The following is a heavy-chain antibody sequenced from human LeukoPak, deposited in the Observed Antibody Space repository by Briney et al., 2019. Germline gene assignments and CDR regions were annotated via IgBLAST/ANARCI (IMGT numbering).Heavy chain of an antibody. CDR3: ARASGYDYPSHY. V-gene: IGHV1-2*02. Sequence: ASVKVSCKASGYTFSSYGISWVRQAPGQGLEWMGWIYPNSGGTNYAQKFQGRVTMTRVTSTSTAYMELSRLRSDDTAVYYCARASGYDYPSHYWGQGTLVTVSS. CDR1: GYTFSSYG. CDR2: IYPNSGGT. D-gene: IGHD5-12*01. J-gene: IGHJ4*02.